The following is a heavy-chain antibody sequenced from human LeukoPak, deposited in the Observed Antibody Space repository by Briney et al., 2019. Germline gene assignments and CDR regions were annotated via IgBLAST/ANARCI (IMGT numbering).Heavy chain of an antibody. CDR2: IKTDGSVT. CDR3: GRDNNYKMDV. V-gene: IGHV3-74*01. CDR1: GFTFSDYW. D-gene: IGHD2/OR15-2a*01. Sequence: PGGSLRLSCAASGFTFSDYWMVWVRQAPGKGLGWVSNIKTDGSVTNYADSVKGRSTISRDNAKNTLYLQRNSLRAEDTAVYYCGRDNNYKMDVWGKGTTVTVSS. J-gene: IGHJ6*03.